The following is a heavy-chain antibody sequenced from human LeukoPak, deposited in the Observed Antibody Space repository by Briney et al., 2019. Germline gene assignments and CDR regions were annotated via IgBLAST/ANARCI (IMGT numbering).Heavy chain of an antibody. CDR3: AKSSYYDSRGYYRDYYFDY. Sequence: GGCLRLSCVASGYTFSGYAMSWVRDAPEKGVEWGSAISVSGGSTNYTGSGKRRFTISRDNSKNMLYLQMNSLRTVDTDVYYCAKSSYYDSRGYYRDYYFDYWGQGALVTVSS. J-gene: IGHJ4*02. CDR2: ISVSGGST. V-gene: IGHV3-23*01. CDR1: GYTFSGYA. D-gene: IGHD3-22*01.